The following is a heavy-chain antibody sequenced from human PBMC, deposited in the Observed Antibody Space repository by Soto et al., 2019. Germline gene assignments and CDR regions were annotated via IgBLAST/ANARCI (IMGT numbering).Heavy chain of an antibody. CDR3: ARESRYCSGGSCYSGLDY. CDR1: GFTFSSYS. D-gene: IGHD2-15*01. V-gene: IGHV3-21*01. Sequence: GGSLRLSCAASGFTFSSYSMNWVRQAPGKGLEWVSSISSSSSYIYYADSVKGRFTISRDNAKNSLYLQMNSLRAEDTAVYYCARESRYCSGGSCYSGLDYWGQGTLVTVSS. CDR2: ISSSSSYI. J-gene: IGHJ4*02.